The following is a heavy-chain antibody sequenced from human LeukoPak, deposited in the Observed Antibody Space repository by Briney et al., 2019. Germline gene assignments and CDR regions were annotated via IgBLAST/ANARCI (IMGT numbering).Heavy chain of an antibody. J-gene: IGHJ4*02. D-gene: IGHD3-3*01. CDR3: AREGGFYRPLDY. Sequence: MPSETLSLTCAVSGGSVTSTNWWTWARQPPGKGLEWIGEVHLDGRTNYNPSLTGRLTLSVDLYENHISLKLTSVTAADTAVYYCAREGGFYRPLDYLGQGTLVTVSS. CDR1: GGSVTSTNW. V-gene: IGHV4-4*02. CDR2: VHLDGRT.